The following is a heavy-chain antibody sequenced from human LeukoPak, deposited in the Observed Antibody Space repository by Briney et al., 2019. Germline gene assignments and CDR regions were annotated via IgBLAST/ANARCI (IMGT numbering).Heavy chain of an antibody. Sequence: HPGGSLRLSCAASGFTFSSYGMHWVRQAPGKGLEWVAFIRSDETIEYYAVSVKGRFTISRDNANNSLYLQMNNLSAEDTAVYYCARDSSDGRTSSYRQSDYWGQGTLVTVSS. CDR1: GFTFSSYG. CDR3: ARDSSDGRTSSYRQSDY. V-gene: IGHV3-30*02. D-gene: IGHD3-16*02. J-gene: IGHJ4*02. CDR2: IRSDETIE.